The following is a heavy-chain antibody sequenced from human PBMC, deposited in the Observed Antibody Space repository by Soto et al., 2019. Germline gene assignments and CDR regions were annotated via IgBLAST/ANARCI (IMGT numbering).Heavy chain of an antibody. CDR2: ISAHNGNT. J-gene: IGHJ4*02. CDR3: ARGRYGEY. CDR1: GYTFTSYG. V-gene: IGHV1-18*01. Sequence: QVHLVQSGAEVKKPGASVKVSCKASGYTFTSYGITWVRQAPGQGLEWMGWISAHNGNTDYARKLQGRVIVTRDTSTSTAYMELRSLRSDDTAVYYCARGRYGEYWGQGALVTGSS. D-gene: IGHD3-10*01.